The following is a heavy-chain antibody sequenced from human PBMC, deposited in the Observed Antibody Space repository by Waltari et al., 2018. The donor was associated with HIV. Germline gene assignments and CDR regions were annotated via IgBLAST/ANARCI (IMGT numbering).Heavy chain of an antibody. D-gene: IGHD3-16*01. Sequence: EVHLVESGRGQVQPGGSLSLLCAAAGFTFSTYSMNWVRQAPGTGLEWMSYISRTSTTIVDADPVKGRFTISRDNAKNSLDLQMNKLRAEDTAVYYCARDITLTPGPDYWGQGTLVTVSS. CDR3: ARDITLTPGPDY. J-gene: IGHJ4*02. CDR1: GFTFSTYS. CDR2: ISRTSTTI. V-gene: IGHV3-48*01.